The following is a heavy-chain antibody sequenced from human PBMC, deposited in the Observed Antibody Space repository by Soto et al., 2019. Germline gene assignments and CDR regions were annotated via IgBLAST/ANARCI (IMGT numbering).Heavy chain of an antibody. CDR1: DYYFPGYN. Sequence: AQVKVSCKAYDYYFPGYNIHWLRQAPGQGLEWMGWINPNSGVTTYAQKYQGRVTLPRDTSISTAYQEVRSLSSDDTALNDSATRHRSSTSRGSDFVPWGWVTQVTVAS. D-gene: IGHD6-13*01. CDR3: ATRHRSSTSRGSDFVP. CDR2: INPNSGVT. V-gene: IGHV1-2*02. J-gene: IGHJ5*02.